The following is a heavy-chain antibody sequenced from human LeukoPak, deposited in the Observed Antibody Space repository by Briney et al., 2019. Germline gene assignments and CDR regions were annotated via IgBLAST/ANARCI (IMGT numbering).Heavy chain of an antibody. CDR3: AREATSSSWYEGDYYYMDV. V-gene: IGHV4-34*01. J-gene: IGHJ6*03. D-gene: IGHD6-13*01. CDR1: GGSFSGYY. CDR2: INHSGST. Sequence: PSETLSLTCAVYGGSFSGYYWSWIRQSPGKGLEWIGEINHSGSTNYNPSLKSRVTISVDTSKNQFSLKLSSVTAADTAVYYCAREATSSSWYEGDYYYMDVWGKGTTVTVSS.